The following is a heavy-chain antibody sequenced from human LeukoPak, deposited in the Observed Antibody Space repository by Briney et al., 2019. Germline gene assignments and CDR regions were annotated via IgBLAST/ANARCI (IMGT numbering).Heavy chain of an antibody. D-gene: IGHD3-3*01. Sequence: SETLSLTCAVYGGSFSGYYWSWIRQPPGKGLEWIGEINHSGSTNYNPSLKSRVTISVDTSKNQFSLKLSSVTAADTAVYYCARAVVGIRFLEWLSTPLDYWGQGTLVTVSS. CDR1: GGSFSGYY. J-gene: IGHJ4*02. CDR2: INHSGST. CDR3: ARAVVGIRFLEWLSTPLDY. V-gene: IGHV4-34*01.